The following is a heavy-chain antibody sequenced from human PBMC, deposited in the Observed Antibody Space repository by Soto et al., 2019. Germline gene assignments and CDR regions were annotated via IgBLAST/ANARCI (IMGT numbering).Heavy chain of an antibody. Sequence: QVQLVESGGGVVQPGRSLRLSCAASGFTFSSYGMHWVRQAPGKGLEWVAVIIYDGRTKYYADSVKGRFTISRDNSKSTLYLQMNSLRAEETAVYYCAKDRMGAGVRGYFDYWGQGTLVTVSS. CDR3: AKDRMGAGVRGYFDY. V-gene: IGHV3-30*18. J-gene: IGHJ4*02. CDR2: IIYDGRTK. D-gene: IGHD3-10*01. CDR1: GFTFSSYG.